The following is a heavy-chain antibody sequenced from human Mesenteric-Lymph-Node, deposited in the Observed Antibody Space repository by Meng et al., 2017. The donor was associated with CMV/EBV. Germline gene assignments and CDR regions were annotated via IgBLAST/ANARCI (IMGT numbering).Heavy chain of an antibody. CDR2: INHSGST. D-gene: IGHD3-3*01. Sequence: SETLSLTCAVYGGSFSGYYWSWIRQPPGKGLEWIGEINHSGSTNYNPSLKSRVTISVDTSKNQFSLRLSSVTAADTAVYYCARDRDDFWSGYHDSWGQGMLVTVSS. V-gene: IGHV4-34*01. CDR1: GGSFSGYY. J-gene: IGHJ4*02. CDR3: ARDRDDFWSGYHDS.